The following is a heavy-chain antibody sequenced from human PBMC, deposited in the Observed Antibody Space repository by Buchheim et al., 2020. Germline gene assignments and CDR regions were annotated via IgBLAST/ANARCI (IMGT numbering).Heavy chain of an antibody. V-gene: IGHV3-30-3*01. J-gene: IGHJ4*02. CDR3: ATSYGSGSYYNGDY. CDR1: GFTFSDYA. CDR2: VSYEGSNT. Sequence: QVHLVESGGGVVHPGRSLRLSCAASGFTFSDYAMHWVRQAPGKGLEWVAVVSYEGSNTYHADSVKGRFTISRDNSKNRLYLQMNSLRPEDTAVYYCATSYGSGSYYNGDYWGQGTL. D-gene: IGHD3-10*01.